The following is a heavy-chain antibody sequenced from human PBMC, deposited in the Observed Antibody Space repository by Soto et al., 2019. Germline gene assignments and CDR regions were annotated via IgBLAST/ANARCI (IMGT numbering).Heavy chain of an antibody. CDR2: INAGNGNT. D-gene: IGHD4-17*01. Sequence: ASVKVSCKASGYTFTSYGIHWVRQAPGQRLEWTGWINAGNGNTKYSEKFQGRVTITRDTSASTAYLELSSLRSEDTAVYYCAITTVVTPGYFDYWGQGTLVTVSS. CDR1: GYTFTSYG. V-gene: IGHV1-3*01. J-gene: IGHJ4*02. CDR3: AITTVVTPGYFDY.